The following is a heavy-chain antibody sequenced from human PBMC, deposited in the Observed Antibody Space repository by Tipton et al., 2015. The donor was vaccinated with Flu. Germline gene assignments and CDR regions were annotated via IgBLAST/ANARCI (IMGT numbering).Heavy chain of an antibody. CDR2: IYYSGST. Sequence: TLSLTCTVSGGSISSSSYYWGWIRQPPGKGLEWIGSIYYSGSTYYNPSLKSRVTISVDTSKNQFSLKLSSVTAADTAVYYCARLSSSSWNFDYWGQGTLVTVSS. J-gene: IGHJ4*02. D-gene: IGHD6-13*01. CDR1: GGSISSSSYY. V-gene: IGHV4-39*01. CDR3: ARLSSSSWNFDY.